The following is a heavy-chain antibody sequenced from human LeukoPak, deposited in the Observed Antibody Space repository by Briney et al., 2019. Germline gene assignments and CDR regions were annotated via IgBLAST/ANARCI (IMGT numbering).Heavy chain of an antibody. CDR1: GGSISSYY. Sequence: PSETLSLTCTVSGGSISSYYWSWIRQPPGKGLEWIGYIYYSGSTNYNPSLKSRVTISVDTSKNQFSLKLSSVTAADTAVYYCARSSDSSSWYVIDPWGQGTLVTVSS. V-gene: IGHV4-59*12. D-gene: IGHD6-13*01. CDR3: ARSSDSSSWYVIDP. J-gene: IGHJ5*02. CDR2: IYYSGST.